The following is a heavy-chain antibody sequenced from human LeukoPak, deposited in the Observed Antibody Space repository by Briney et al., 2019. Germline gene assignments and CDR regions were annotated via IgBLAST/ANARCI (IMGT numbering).Heavy chain of an antibody. CDR3: ARGLGSGSYFGY. Sequence: PSETRSLTCAVSGGSISSGGYSWSWIRQPPGKGLEWIGYIYHSGSTYYNPSLKSRVTISVDRSKNQFSLKLSSVTAADTAVYYCARGLGSGSYFGYWGQGTLVTVSS. CDR2: IYHSGST. J-gene: IGHJ4*02. CDR1: GGSISSGGYS. D-gene: IGHD3-10*01. V-gene: IGHV4-30-2*01.